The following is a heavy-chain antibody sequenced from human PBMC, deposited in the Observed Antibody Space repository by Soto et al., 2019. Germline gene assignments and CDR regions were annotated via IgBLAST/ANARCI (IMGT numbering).Heavy chain of an antibody. CDR2: ISAYNGNT. CDR3: ARDMRYGYYFDY. CDR1: GYTFTSYG. D-gene: IGHD5-18*01. Sequence: GASVKVSCKASGYTFTSYGISWVRQTPGQGLEWMGWISAYNGNTNYAQKLQGRVAMTTDTSTSTAYMELRSLRSDDTAVYYCARDMRYGYYFDYWGQGTLVTVSS. J-gene: IGHJ4*02. V-gene: IGHV1-18*01.